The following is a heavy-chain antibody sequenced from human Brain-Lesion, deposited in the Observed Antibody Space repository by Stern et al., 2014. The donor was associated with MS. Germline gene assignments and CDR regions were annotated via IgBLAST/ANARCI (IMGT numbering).Heavy chain of an antibody. CDR3: ATTRWDLFTWNWFDP. CDR2: IHDSGGT. CDR1: GGSLSSSGYY. Sequence: QVQLVQSGPGLVKPSQTLSLTCTVSGGSLSSSGYYWSWIRQPADKGLEWIGRIHDSGGTYYNPSLKSTCTISMDTAQNPFFLKLTSGTAADTAVYYCATTRWDLFTWNWFDPWGQGTLVTVSS. V-gene: IGHV4-61*02. D-gene: IGHD1-26*01. J-gene: IGHJ5*02.